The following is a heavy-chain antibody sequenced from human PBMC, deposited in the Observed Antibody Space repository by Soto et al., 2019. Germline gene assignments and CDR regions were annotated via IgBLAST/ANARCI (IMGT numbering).Heavy chain of an antibody. V-gene: IGHV1-2*04. CDR1: GYTFTGYY. Sequence: QVQLVQSGAEVKKPGASVKVSCKASGYTFTGYYMHWVRQAPGQWLEWMGWINPNSGGTNYAQKFQGWVTMSRDTSISTAYMDLSRLRSDDTAVYYCARQVVEAARPSTWYVDLWGRVTLVIVSS. CDR2: INPNSGGT. D-gene: IGHD2-15*01. J-gene: IGHJ2*01. CDR3: ARQVVEAARPSTWYVDL.